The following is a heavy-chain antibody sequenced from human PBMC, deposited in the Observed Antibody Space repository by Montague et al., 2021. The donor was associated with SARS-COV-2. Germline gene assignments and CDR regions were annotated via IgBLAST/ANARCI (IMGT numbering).Heavy chain of an antibody. CDR1: GYTFKRYG. D-gene: IGHD6-19*01. J-gene: IGHJ5*02. CDR2: ISGYNGNT. CDR3: ARDRGSSGRYSVYWFDP. V-gene: IGHV1-18*01. Sequence: SVKVSCKASGYTFKRYGISWVRQAPGQGLEWMGWISGYNGNTNYAQKFQGRVTMTTDTSTSTAYMDMRSLRYDDTAVYYCARDRGSSGRYSVYWFDPWGQGTLVTVSS.